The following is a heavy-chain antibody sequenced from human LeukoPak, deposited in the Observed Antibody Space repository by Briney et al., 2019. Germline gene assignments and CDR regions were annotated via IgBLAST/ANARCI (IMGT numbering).Heavy chain of an antibody. CDR2: ICYSGST. Sequence: SETLSLTCTVSGGSISSCHYYWTWMRQRPGRGLEWIGYICYSGSTYYNPSLKSRITISVDTSKKQFSLKLSPVTAADTAEYYWAKVLGTSDFDIWGQGTLVTVSS. J-gene: IGHJ3*02. CDR1: GGSISSCHYY. CDR3: AKVLGTSDFDI. D-gene: IGHD3-16*01. V-gene: IGHV4-30-4*08.